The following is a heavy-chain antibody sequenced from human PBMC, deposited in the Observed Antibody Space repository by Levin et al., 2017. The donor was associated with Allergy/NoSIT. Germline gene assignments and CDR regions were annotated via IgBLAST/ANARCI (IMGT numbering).Heavy chain of an antibody. CDR3: ARDHDGEDEYFDF. D-gene: IGHD3-10*01. J-gene: IGHJ4*02. Sequence: GESLKISCAASGFTFRTFWMSWVRQAPGKGPEWVANIKQDGSDKYYVDSVEGRFTVSRDNAKNSLYLQMNSLRVEDTAVYYCARDHDGEDEYFDFWGQGTLVTVYS. CDR2: IKQDGSDK. V-gene: IGHV3-7*01. CDR1: GFTFRTFW.